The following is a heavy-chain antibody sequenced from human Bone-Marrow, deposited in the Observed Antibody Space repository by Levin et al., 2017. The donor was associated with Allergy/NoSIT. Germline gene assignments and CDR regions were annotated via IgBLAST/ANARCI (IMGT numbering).Heavy chain of an antibody. CDR2: IWYDGTNK. CDR3: AKVRRGLDAFDI. CDR1: GFKFSDRG. V-gene: IGHV3-33*06. D-gene: IGHD3/OR15-3a*01. J-gene: IGHJ3*02. Sequence: GGSLRLSCAASGFKFSDRGMHWVRQAPGKGLEWVGIIWYDGTNKHYADSVRGRFTISRDNSKNTLYLQMNSLRAEDTAVYYCAKVRRGLDAFDIWGQGTMVTVSS.